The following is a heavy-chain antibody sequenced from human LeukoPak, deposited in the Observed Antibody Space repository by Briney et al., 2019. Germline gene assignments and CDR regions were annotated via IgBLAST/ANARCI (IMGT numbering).Heavy chain of an antibody. J-gene: IGHJ3*02. D-gene: IGHD1-14*01. CDR1: GGSMRSGSYY. CDR3: ARYRNEALFAFDI. Sequence: SQTLSLTCTVSGGSMRSGSYYWSWIRQPAGKGLEWIGRIYNSGSTNYNPSLKSRVTISVDTSKNQFSLRLNSVTAADTAVYYCARYRNEALFAFDIWGQGTMVTVSS. CDR2: IYNSGST. V-gene: IGHV4-61*02.